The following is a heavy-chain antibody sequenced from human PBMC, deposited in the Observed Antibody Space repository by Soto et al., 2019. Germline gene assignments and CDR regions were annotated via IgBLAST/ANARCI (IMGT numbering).Heavy chain of an antibody. CDR3: ARGVGVPKYNWFDP. J-gene: IGHJ5*02. V-gene: IGHV4-31*03. CDR1: GGSISSGGYY. Sequence: SETLSLTCTVSGGSISSGGYYWSWIRQHPGKGLEWIGYIYYSGSTYYNPSLKSRVTISVDTSKNQFSLKLSSVTAADTAVYYCARGVGVPKYNWFDPWGQGTLVTVSS. CDR2: IYYSGST. D-gene: IGHD1-26*01.